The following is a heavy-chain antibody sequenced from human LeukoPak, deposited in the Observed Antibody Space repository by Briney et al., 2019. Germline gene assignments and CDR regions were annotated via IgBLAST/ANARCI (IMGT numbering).Heavy chain of an antibody. V-gene: IGHV3-66*02. D-gene: IGHD1-26*01. CDR2: IYSGGST. J-gene: IGHJ4*02. CDR1: GFTVSGNY. Sequence: GGSLRLSCAASGFTVSGNYMSWVRQAPGKGLEWVSVIYSGGSTYYADSVKGRFTISRDNSKNTLYLQMNSLRAEDTAVYYCAREGDSGSYRGGSDYWGQGTLVTVSS. CDR3: AREGDSGSYRGGSDY.